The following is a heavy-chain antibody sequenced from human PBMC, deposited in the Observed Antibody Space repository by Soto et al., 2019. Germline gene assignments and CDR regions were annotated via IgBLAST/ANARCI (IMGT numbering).Heavy chain of an antibody. CDR2: IYYSGST. D-gene: IGHD4-17*01. V-gene: IGHV4-31*03. Sequence: PSETLSLTCTVSGGSISSGGYYWSWIRQHPGKGLEWIGYIYYSGSTYYNPSLKSRVTISVDTSKNQFSLKLSSVTAADTAVYYCASLPGDYGDYYYMDVWGKGTTVTVSS. CDR3: ASLPGDYGDYYYMDV. J-gene: IGHJ6*03. CDR1: GGSISSGGYY.